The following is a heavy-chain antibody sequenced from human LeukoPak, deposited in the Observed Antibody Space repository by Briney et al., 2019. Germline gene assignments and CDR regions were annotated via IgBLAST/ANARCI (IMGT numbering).Heavy chain of an antibody. CDR1: RDSISSYY. V-gene: IGHV4-59*08. D-gene: IGHD6-19*01. Sequence: SETLSLTCTVSRDSISSYYWSWIRQPPGKGLEWIGYIFYSGSTNYNPSLESRVTISVDTSKNQYSLKLSSVTAADTAVYYCAGHEEWLDGYYYYGMDVWGQGTTVTVSS. CDR3: AGHEEWLDGYYYYGMDV. J-gene: IGHJ6*02. CDR2: IFYSGST.